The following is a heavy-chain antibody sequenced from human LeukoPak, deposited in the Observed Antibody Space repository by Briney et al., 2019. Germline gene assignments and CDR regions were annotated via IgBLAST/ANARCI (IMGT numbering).Heavy chain of an antibody. D-gene: IGHD3-16*01. J-gene: IGHJ4*02. V-gene: IGHV4-38-2*01. CDR1: GYSISSGLY. CDR2: VFHSGKT. CDR3: ARHVSFGTYYFDS. Sequence: SETLSLTCAVSGYSISSGLYWAWIRQPPGKGLEWIGSVFHSGKTSYNSSLKSRVTMSADTSKYQFSLRLRSVTAADTAVYYCARHVSFGTYYFDSWGQGTPFTVSS.